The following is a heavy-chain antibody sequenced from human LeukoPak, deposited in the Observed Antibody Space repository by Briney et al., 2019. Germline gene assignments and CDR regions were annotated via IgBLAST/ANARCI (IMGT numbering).Heavy chain of an antibody. J-gene: IGHJ4*02. V-gene: IGHV3-64*01. CDR3: ARAVGMATYYDY. D-gene: IGHD5-24*01. Sequence: GGSLRLSCAASGFTFSSYAMHWVRQAPGEGLEYVSAISSNGGSTYYANSVKGRFTISRDNSKNTLYLQMGSLRAEDMAVYYCARAVGMATYYDYWGQGTLVTVSS. CDR2: ISSNGGST. CDR1: GFTFSSYA.